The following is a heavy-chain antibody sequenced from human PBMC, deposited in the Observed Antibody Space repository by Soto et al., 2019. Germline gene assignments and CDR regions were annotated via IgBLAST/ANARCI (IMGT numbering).Heavy chain of an antibody. CDR3: AKDLGSGKPYYYYAMDV. CDR2: ISYDGSNK. J-gene: IGHJ6*02. CDR1: GFIFSRYG. D-gene: IGHD3-10*01. Sequence: QGQLVESGGGVVQPGTSLRLSCEASGFIFSRYGMHWVCQAPGKGLEWVAVISYDGSNKYYAESVKGRFIISRDKSENTLYLQMNSLRAEDTAVYYCAKDLGSGKPYYYYAMDVWGQGTTVTVSS. V-gene: IGHV3-30*18.